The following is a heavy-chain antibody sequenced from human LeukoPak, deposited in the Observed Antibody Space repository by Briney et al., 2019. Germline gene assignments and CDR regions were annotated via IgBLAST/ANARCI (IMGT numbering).Heavy chain of an antibody. V-gene: IGHV4-59*01. J-gene: IGHJ4*02. CDR1: GGSISPYY. CDR2: IYYSGST. D-gene: IGHD2-2*01. Sequence: SETLSLTCTVSGGSISPYYWSWIRQPPGKGLEWIGYIYYSGSTNYNPSLKSRVTISVDTSKNQFSLKLSSVTAADTAVYYCASSSAASWYYFDYWGQGTLVTVSS. CDR3: ASSSAASWYYFDY.